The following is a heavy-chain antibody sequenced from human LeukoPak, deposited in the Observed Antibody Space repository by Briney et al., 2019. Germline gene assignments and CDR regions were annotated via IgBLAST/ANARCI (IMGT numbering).Heavy chain of an antibody. CDR3: ARDLAYCSGGSCYQNYFDY. D-gene: IGHD2-15*01. CDR2: IYTSGST. J-gene: IGHJ4*02. CDR1: GGSISSGSYY. Sequence: SQTLSLTCTVSGGSISSGSYYWSWIRQPAGKGLEWIGRIYTSGSTNYNPSLKSRVTISVDTSKNQFSLKLSSVTAADTAVYYCARDLAYCSGGSCYQNYFDYWGQGTLVTVPP. V-gene: IGHV4-61*02.